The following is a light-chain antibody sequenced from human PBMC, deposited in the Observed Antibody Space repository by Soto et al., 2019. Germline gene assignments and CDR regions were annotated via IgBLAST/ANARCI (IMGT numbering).Light chain of an antibody. CDR2: EVT. CDR3: SSYTTNITPVV. V-gene: IGLV2-14*01. Sequence: QSALTQPASVSGSPGQSITISCTGTSGDIGDYNYVSWYQQHPGKAPKLLISEVTNRPSGVSNRFSGSKSGNTASLTISVLQAEDEADYYCSSYTTNITPVVFGGGTKLTVL. J-gene: IGLJ2*01. CDR1: SGDIGDYNY.